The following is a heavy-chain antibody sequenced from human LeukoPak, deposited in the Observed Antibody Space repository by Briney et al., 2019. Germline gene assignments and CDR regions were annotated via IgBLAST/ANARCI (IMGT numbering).Heavy chain of an antibody. CDR3: ASSGSYRFDY. Sequence: GGSLRLSCAASGFTFSSYSMNWVRQAPRKGLEWVSHITASGTAMFYADSVKGRFTISRDNAKNSLYLQMNSLRDEDTAVYYCASSGSYRFDYWGQGTLVTVSS. D-gene: IGHD1-26*01. CDR1: GFTFSSYS. V-gene: IGHV3-48*02. J-gene: IGHJ4*02. CDR2: ITASGTAM.